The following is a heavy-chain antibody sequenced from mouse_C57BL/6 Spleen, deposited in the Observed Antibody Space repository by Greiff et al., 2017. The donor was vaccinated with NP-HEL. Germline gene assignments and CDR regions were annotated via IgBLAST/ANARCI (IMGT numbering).Heavy chain of an antibody. V-gene: IGHV1-64*01. CDR1: GYTFTSYW. CDR2: IHPHSGSS. CDR3: ASARITAVVAYGGYAMDY. Sequence: QVQLQQSGAELVKPGASVKLSCKASGYTFTSYWMHWVKQRPGHVLEWIGMIHPHSGSSNYNQQFKSKATLTVDKSSSTASMQLSSLTSEDSAVYSGASARITAVVAYGGYAMDYWGQGTSVTVSS. J-gene: IGHJ4*01. D-gene: IGHD1-1*01.